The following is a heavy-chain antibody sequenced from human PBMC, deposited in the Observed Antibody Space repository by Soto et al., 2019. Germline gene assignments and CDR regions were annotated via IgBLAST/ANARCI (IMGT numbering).Heavy chain of an antibody. J-gene: IGHJ6*02. V-gene: IGHV5-51*01. Sequence: PGESLKISCKGSGYSFTSYWIGWVRQMPGKGLEWMGTIYPGDSDTRYSPSFQGQVTISADKSISTAYLQWSSLKASDTAMYYCARHSLRTQEPNYYYYGMDVWGQGTTVTVSS. CDR3: ARHSLRTQEPNYYYYGMDV. CDR2: IYPGDSDT. CDR1: GYSFTSYW.